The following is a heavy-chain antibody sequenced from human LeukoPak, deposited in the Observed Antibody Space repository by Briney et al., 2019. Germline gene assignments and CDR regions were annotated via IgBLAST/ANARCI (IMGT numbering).Heavy chain of an antibody. D-gene: IGHD3/OR15-3a*01. V-gene: IGHV3-23*01. CDR2: ISDSGGNT. Sequence: GGSLRLSCAASGFTFSSYAVSWVRQAPGKGLEWVAGISDSGGNTKYADSVKGRFTISRDNPKNTLYLQMNGLRAEDTAVYFCAKRGVVIRVILVGFHKEAYYFESWGQGALVTVSS. CDR3: AKRGVVIRVILVGFHKEAYYFES. CDR1: GFTFSSYA. J-gene: IGHJ4*02.